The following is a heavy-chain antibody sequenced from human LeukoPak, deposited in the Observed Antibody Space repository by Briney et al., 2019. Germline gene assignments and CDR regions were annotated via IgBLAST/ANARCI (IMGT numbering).Heavy chain of an antibody. CDR1: GFTFSSYA. Sequence: PGRSLRLSCAASGFTFSSYAMHWVRQAPGKGLEWAAVISYDGSNKYYADSVKGRFTISRDNSKNTLYLQMNSLRAEDTAVYYCARGAIFGVVITRSAFDIWGQGTMVTVSS. CDR2: ISYDGSNK. J-gene: IGHJ3*02. CDR3: ARGAIFGVVITRSAFDI. V-gene: IGHV3-30*04. D-gene: IGHD3-3*01.